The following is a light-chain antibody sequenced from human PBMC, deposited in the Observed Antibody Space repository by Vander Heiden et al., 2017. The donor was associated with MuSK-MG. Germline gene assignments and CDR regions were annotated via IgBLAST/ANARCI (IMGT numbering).Light chain of an antibody. CDR2: DVS. J-gene: IGLJ2*01. Sequence: QSPLTQPAPVPGSPGPSITLPCTGTSSDIGGYNYVSWYQQHPGKAPKLLIYDVSKRPSGVSNRFSGSKSGNTASLTISGLQAEDEADYYCSSYTKSNSVIFGGGTKLTV. CDR1: SSDIGGYNY. CDR3: SSYTKSNSVI. V-gene: IGLV2-14*03.